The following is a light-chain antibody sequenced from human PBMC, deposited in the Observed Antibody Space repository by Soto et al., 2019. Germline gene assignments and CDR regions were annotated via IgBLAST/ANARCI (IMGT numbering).Light chain of an antibody. CDR2: EVS. V-gene: IGLV2-18*02. J-gene: IGLJ2*01. Sequence: QSALTQPPSVSGSPGHAVAISCTGTSSDVGSYNRVAWYQQSPGTAPKLMIYEVSNRPSGVPDRFSGSKSGNTASLTISGLQAEDEADYYGGSYTRSNSVIFGGGTKLTVL. CDR3: GSYTRSNSVI. CDR1: SSDVGSYNR.